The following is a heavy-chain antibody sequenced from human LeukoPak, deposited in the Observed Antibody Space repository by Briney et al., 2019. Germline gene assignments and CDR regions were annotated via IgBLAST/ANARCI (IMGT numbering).Heavy chain of an antibody. CDR3: AREGVWRQQLVDYYYGMDV. Sequence: GGSLRLSCAASGFTFSSYWMHWVRQAPGKGLVWVSRINSDGSSTSYADSVKGRFTISRDNAKNTLYLQMNSLRAEDTAVYYCAREGVWRQQLVDYYYGMDVWGQGTTVNVSS. D-gene: IGHD6-13*01. CDR2: INSDGSST. V-gene: IGHV3-74*01. J-gene: IGHJ6*02. CDR1: GFTFSSYW.